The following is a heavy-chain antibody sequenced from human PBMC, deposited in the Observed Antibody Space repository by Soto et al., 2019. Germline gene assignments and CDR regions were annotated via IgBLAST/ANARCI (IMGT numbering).Heavy chain of an antibody. CDR2: INPNSGGT. Sequence: ASVKVSCKASGYTFTGYYMHWVRQAPGQGLEWMGWINPNSGGTNYAQKFQGRVTMTRDTSISTAYMELSRLRSDDTAVYYCARSERDYDSSGYVYWGQGTLVTVSS. V-gene: IGHV1-2*02. CDR3: ARSERDYDSSGYVY. D-gene: IGHD3-22*01. J-gene: IGHJ4*02. CDR1: GYTFTGYY.